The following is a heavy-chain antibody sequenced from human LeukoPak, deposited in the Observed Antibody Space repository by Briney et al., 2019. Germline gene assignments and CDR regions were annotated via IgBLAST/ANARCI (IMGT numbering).Heavy chain of an antibody. D-gene: IGHD3-3*01. CDR1: GFTFSDYA. CDR3: ARGNRHDFWSRLAAHIDY. J-gene: IGHJ4*02. CDR2: ISDSGRTT. Sequence: GGSLRLSCEASGFTFSDYAMNWVRQAPGKGLEWVSGISDSGRTTYYVGSVKGRFIISRDNLKNTLYLQMNSLRAEDTAVYFCARGNRHDFWSRLAAHIDYWGQGALVTVSS. V-gene: IGHV3-23*01.